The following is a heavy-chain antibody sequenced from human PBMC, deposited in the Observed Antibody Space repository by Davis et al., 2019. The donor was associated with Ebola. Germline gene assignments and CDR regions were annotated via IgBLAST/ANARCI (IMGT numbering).Heavy chain of an antibody. J-gene: IGHJ4*02. CDR2: VTASGGHT. V-gene: IGHV3-23*01. CDR3: AKPVMTALTTGDY. CDR1: GFTFTHYA. D-gene: IGHD1-1*01. Sequence: GGSLRLSCATSGFTFTHYAMTWYRQAPGQGLQWVASVTASGGHTFYADSVKGRFTISRDISRSTLYLQMNGLRAEDTGVYDCAKPVMTALTTGDYCGQGTLVVVSS.